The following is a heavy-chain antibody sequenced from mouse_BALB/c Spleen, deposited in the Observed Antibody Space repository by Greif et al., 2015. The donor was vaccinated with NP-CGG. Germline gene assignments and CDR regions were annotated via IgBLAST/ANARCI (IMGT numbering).Heavy chain of an antibody. Sequence: VQLQQSGAELVKPGASVKLSCKASGYTFTSYYMYWVKQRPGQGLEWIGEINPSNGGTNFNEKFKSKATLTVDKSSSTAYMQLSSLTSEDSAVYYCTRSGNGYYFDYWGQGTTLTVSS. CDR3: TRSGNGYYFDY. CDR1: GYTFTSYY. J-gene: IGHJ2*01. V-gene: IGHV1S81*02. CDR2: INPSNGGT. D-gene: IGHD2-1*01.